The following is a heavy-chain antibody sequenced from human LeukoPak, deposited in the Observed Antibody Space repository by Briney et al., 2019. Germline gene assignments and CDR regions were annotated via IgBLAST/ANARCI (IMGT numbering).Heavy chain of an antibody. CDR1: GFTFSSYA. J-gene: IGHJ4*02. Sequence: PGGSLRLSCAASGFTFSSYAMSWVRQAPGKGLEWVSGISGSGGSTYYADSVKGGFTISRDNSKNTLFLQMNSLRAEDSAVYYCAKRSRDSSGWFDCWGQGTLVTVSS. CDR3: AKRSRDSSGWFDC. D-gene: IGHD6-19*01. CDR2: ISGSGGST. V-gene: IGHV3-23*01.